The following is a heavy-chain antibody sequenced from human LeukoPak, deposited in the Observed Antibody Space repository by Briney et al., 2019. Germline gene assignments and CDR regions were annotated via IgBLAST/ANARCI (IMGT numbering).Heavy chain of an antibody. CDR2: ISSNSNYK. V-gene: IGHV3-21*01. CDR1: GFTFSTHS. D-gene: IGHD3-22*01. CDR3: VRDNDRSGYYPYFHY. Sequence: GGSLRLSCAASGFTFSTHSINWVRQAPGKGLEWVSSISSNSNYKYYADSVKGRFTVSRDNAKNLVYLQANSLRADDTAVYYCVRDNDRSGYYPYFHYWGQGALVTVSS. J-gene: IGHJ4*02.